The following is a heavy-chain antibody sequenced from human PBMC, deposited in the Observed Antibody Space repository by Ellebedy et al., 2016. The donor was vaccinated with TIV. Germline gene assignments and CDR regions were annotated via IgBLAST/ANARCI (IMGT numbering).Heavy chain of an antibody. CDR1: GYTFTSYD. V-gene: IGHV1-8*01. Sequence: ASVKVSCXASGYTFTSYDINWVRQATGQGLEWMGWMNPNSGNTGYAQKFQGRVTMTRNTSISTAYMELSSLRSEDTAVYYCARTMLRKNPHAFDIWGQGTMVTVSS. J-gene: IGHJ3*02. D-gene: IGHD4/OR15-4a*01. CDR2: MNPNSGNT. CDR3: ARTMLRKNPHAFDI.